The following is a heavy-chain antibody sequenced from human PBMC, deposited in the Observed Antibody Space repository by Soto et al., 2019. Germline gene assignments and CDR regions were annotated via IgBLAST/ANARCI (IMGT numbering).Heavy chain of an antibody. CDR3: ARGRYGDY. CDR2: ISAHNGNT. Sequence: QVHLVQSGAEVKKPGASVKVSCKASGYTFTSYGITWVRQAPGQGLEWMGWISAHNGNTDYAQKFQGRVIVTRDTSTSTAYMELRSLRSDDTAGYYSARGRYGDYWGQGALVTVSS. D-gene: IGHD1-1*01. CDR1: GYTFTSYG. J-gene: IGHJ4*02. V-gene: IGHV1-18*01.